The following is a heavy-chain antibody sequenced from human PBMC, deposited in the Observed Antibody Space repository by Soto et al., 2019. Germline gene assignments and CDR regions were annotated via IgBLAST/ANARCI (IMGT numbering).Heavy chain of an antibody. Sequence: GSLRLSCAASGFTFSSYSMNWVRQAPGKGLEWVSSISSTSNYKYYADSVKGRFTISRDNAKNSLYLQMNSLRAEDTAVYYCARDKPQTYCYDSSGPVDYWGQGTLVTVSS. J-gene: IGHJ4*02. V-gene: IGHV3-21*01. CDR2: ISSTSNYK. CDR1: GFTFSSYS. D-gene: IGHD3-22*01. CDR3: ARDKPQTYCYDSSGPVDY.